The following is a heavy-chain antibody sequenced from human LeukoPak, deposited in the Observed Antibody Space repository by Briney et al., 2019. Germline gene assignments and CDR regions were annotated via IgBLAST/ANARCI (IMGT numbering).Heavy chain of an antibody. Sequence: SETLSLTCTVSGGSISSGGYYWSWIRQPPGKGLEWIGYIHHSGSTYYNPSLKSRVTISVDRSKNQFSLKLSSVTAADTAVYYCARGAYVTDYWGQGTLVTVSS. CDR3: ARGAYVTDY. D-gene: IGHD3-16*01. J-gene: IGHJ4*02. CDR2: IHHSGST. CDR1: GGSISSGGYY. V-gene: IGHV4-30-2*01.